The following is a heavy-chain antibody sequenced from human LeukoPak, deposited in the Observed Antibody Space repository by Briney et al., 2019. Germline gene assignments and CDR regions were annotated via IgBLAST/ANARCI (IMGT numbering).Heavy chain of an antibody. D-gene: IGHD2-15*01. CDR3: AREYCSGGSCYPDY. CDR1: GLTFSSYF. J-gene: IGHJ4*02. Sequence: PGGSLRLSCAASGLTFSSYFMHWVRQAPGKGLEWVAVISYEGSNKYYVDSVKGRFTISRDNSKNTLYLQMSSLRAEDTAVYYCAREYCSGGSCYPDYWGQGTLVTVSS. CDR2: ISYEGSNK. V-gene: IGHV3-30-3*01.